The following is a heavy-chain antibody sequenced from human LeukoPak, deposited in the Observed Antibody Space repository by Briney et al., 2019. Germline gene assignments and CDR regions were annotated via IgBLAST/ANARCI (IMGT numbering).Heavy chain of an antibody. CDR1: GYTFTDYF. J-gene: IGHJ5*02. CDR3: GREDGGRYSSTHKGCFAP. V-gene: IGHV1-2*02. CDR2: INPNSGGT. D-gene: IGHD6-13*01. Sequence: ASVKVSCKASGYTFTDYFMHWVRQVPGQGLEWMGWINPNSGGTNYAQNFQGRVTMTRDTSISTAYMELSRLRSDDTAVYYCGREDGGRYSSTHKGCFAPWAQEPLFTVP.